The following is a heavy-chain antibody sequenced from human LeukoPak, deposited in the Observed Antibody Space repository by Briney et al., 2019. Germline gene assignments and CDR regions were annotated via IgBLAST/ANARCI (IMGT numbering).Heavy chain of an antibody. D-gene: IGHD5-24*01. CDR2: IKQDGSEK. Sequence: GGSLRLSCTASGFAFSSYWMSWVRQAPGRGQEWVANIKQDGSEKHYVDSVKGRFTIPRDNAKNSLYLQMNSLRAEDTAIYYCTRVGYIDEGIDYWGQGTLVTVSS. V-gene: IGHV3-7*04. J-gene: IGHJ4*02. CDR1: GFAFSSYW. CDR3: TRVGYIDEGIDY.